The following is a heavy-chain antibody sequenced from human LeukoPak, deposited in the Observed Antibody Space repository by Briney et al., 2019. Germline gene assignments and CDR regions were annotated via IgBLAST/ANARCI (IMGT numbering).Heavy chain of an antibody. D-gene: IGHD1-26*01. CDR2: ITTSGSTI. CDR3: ARDLVTSGSYSVDY. V-gene: IGHV3-11*01. Sequence: GGSLRLSCAASGFTFRDYYMSWIRQAPGRGVEWVSYITTSGSTIYYADSVKGRFTISRDNAKSSLYLQMNSLRAEDTALYYCARDLVTSGSYSVDYWGQGTPVTVSS. J-gene: IGHJ4*02. CDR1: GFTFRDYY.